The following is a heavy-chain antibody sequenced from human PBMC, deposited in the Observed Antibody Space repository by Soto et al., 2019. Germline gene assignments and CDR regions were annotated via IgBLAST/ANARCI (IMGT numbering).Heavy chain of an antibody. Sequence: SETLSLTCTVSGGSISSGGYYWSWIRKHPGKGLEWIGYIYYSGTTYYNPSLKSRVTISVDTSKNQFSLKLTSVTAADTAVYYCARAPTSGYSYFDPWGQGTLVTVSS. D-gene: IGHD3-22*01. V-gene: IGHV4-31*03. CDR2: IYYSGTT. J-gene: IGHJ5*02. CDR1: GGSISSGGYY. CDR3: ARAPTSGYSYFDP.